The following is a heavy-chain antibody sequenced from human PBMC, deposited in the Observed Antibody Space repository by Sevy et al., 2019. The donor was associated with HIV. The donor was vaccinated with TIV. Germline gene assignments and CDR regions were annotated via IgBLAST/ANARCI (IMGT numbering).Heavy chain of an antibody. CDR1: GFTFSNYA. CDR2: ISASSNYI. J-gene: IGHJ4*02. Sequence: GGSLRLSCAASGFTFSNYAMNGVRQAPRKGLEWVSFISASSNYIYYADSLKGRFTNSRDNAKNSLYLQMNSLRAEDTAVYYCARGAGIDCRGSSCYLDFDFWGQGTLVTVSS. CDR3: ARGAGIDCRGSSCYLDFDF. D-gene: IGHD2-2*01. V-gene: IGHV3-21*01.